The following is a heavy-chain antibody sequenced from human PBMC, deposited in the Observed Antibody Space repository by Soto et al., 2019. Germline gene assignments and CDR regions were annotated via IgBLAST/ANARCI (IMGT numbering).Heavy chain of an antibody. V-gene: IGHV4-59*08. J-gene: IGHJ4*02. CDR2: IYYSAST. Sequence: SETLSLTCTVSGGSISSYYWSWIRQPPGKGLEWIGYIYYSASTNYSPSLKSRVTISVDTSKNQFSLNLSSVTAADTAVYYCARHLPYCGGDCYSLDYWGQGTLVTVS. D-gene: IGHD2-21*02. CDR3: ARHLPYCGGDCYSLDY. CDR1: GGSISSYY.